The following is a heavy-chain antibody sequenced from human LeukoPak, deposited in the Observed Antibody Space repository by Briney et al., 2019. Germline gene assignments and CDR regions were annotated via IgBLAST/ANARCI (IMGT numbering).Heavy chain of an antibody. CDR3: ARVGAVAAVDY. V-gene: IGHV3-66*01. CDR2: VYSDDNT. J-gene: IGHJ4*02. D-gene: IGHD6-19*01. Sequence: GGSLRLSCAASGFIVSSKYMSWVRQAPGKGLEWVSVVYSDDNTYYADSVKGRFTISRDNSKNTLYLQMNGLRAEDTAMYYCARVGAVAAVDYWGKGTLVTVSS. CDR1: GFIVSSKY.